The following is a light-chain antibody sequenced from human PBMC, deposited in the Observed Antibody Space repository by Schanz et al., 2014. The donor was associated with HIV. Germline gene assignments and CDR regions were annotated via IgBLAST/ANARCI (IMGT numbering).Light chain of an antibody. J-gene: IGKJ4*01. CDR1: QNVNTN. CDR3: HQYGSSRGT. CDR2: GAS. Sequence: MTQSPATLSLSPGERATLSCRASQNVNTNLAWYQQKPGQPPRLLLYGASTRATGVPARFSGSGSGTDFTLTISNLEPEDFAVYYCHQYGSSRGTFGGGTKVELK. V-gene: IGKV3-15*01.